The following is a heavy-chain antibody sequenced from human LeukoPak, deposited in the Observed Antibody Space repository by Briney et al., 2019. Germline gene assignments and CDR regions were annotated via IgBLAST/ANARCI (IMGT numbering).Heavy chain of an antibody. CDR1: GGSISSGGYS. J-gene: IGHJ4*02. V-gene: IGHV4-30-2*01. CDR3: ARVLSGIFDY. CDR2: IYHSGST. D-gene: IGHD2/OR15-2a*01. Sequence: SETLSLTCAVSGGSISSGGYSWSWIRQPPGKGLEWIGYIYHSGSTYYNPSLKSRVTISVDRSKNQFSLKLSSVTAADTAVYYCARVLSGIFDYWGQGTLVTVSS.